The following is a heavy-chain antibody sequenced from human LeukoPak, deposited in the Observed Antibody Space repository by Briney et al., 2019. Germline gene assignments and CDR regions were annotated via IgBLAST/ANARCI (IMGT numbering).Heavy chain of an antibody. CDR2: INMDGSST. CDR1: GFTFSSYW. CDR3: ARELSGYDILTGYSDY. V-gene: IGHV3-74*01. Sequence: GGSLRLSCAASGFTFSSYWMHWVRQAPGKGLVWVSRINMDGSSTNYADSAKGRFTISRDNAKNSLYLQMNSLRAEETAVYYCARELSGYDILTGYSDYWGQGTLVTVSS. J-gene: IGHJ4*02. D-gene: IGHD3-9*01.